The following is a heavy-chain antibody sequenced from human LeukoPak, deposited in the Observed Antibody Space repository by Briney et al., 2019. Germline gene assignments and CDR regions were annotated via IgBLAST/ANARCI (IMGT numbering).Heavy chain of an antibody. D-gene: IGHD7-27*01. CDR2: INPNSGGT. J-gene: IGHJ3*02. V-gene: IGHV1-2*02. CDR3: ARWPVTGDDAFDI. Sequence: AASVQVSCKASGYTFTDYYMHWVRQAPGQGLEWMGWINPNSGGTNYAQKFQGRVTMTRDTSISTAYMELSKLRSDDTAVYYCARWPVTGDDAFDIWGQGTMVTVSS. CDR1: GYTFTDYY.